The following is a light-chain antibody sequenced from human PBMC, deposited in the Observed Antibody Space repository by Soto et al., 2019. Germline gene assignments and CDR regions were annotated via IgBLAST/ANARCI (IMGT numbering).Light chain of an antibody. CDR3: QQFNAYPLT. CDR2: GAS. V-gene: IGKV1-9*01. J-gene: IGKJ4*01. Sequence: DIQLTQSPSFLSASVGDRVTISCRASQGISDYLAWYQQKPGKAPKLLIYGASTLQSGVPSRFSGSASGTEFTLPSSSLQPEDFATYFCQQFNAYPLTFGGGTNLEIK. CDR1: QGISDY.